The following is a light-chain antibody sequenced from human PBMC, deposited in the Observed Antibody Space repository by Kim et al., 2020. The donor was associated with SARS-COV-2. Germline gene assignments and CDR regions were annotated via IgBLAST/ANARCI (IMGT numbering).Light chain of an antibody. CDR3: QQYDSLPYD. CDR2: DAS. V-gene: IGKV1-33*01. CDR1: HNIINY. J-gene: IGKJ2*01. Sequence: DIRMTQSPTSLSASIGDRVTISCQASHNIINYLNWYQHKPGKGPKLLIYDASNLETGVSSRFGGSGSGTEFTFTINILQPEDIATYYCQQYDSLPYDFGRGTKLEI.